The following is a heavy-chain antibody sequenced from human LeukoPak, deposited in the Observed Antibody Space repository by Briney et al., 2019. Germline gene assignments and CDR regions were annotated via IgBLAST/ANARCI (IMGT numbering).Heavy chain of an antibody. CDR1: GYTFSSYA. J-gene: IGHJ4*02. CDR3: ARDGSEEWELLLDY. CDR2: INTNTGNP. Sequence: ASVTVSCKASGYTFSSYAMNWVRQAPGQGLEWMGWINTNTGNPTYARGFTGRFVFSLDTSVSTAYLQISSLKAEDTAVYYCARDGSEEWELLLDYWGQGTLVTVSS. V-gene: IGHV7-4-1*02. D-gene: IGHD1-26*01.